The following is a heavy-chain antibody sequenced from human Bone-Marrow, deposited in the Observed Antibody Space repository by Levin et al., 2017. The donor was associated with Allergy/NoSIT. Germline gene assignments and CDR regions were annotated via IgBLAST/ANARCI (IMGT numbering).Heavy chain of an antibody. CDR1: GFTFSSYS. J-gene: IGHJ5*02. D-gene: IGHD5-12*01. CDR3: ARGLEYSGLP. Sequence: LSLTCAASGFTFSSYSMNWVRQAPGKGLNLVSSITSSSSYIYYADSVKGRFTITRDNAKNSLYLQMNSLRAEDTAVYYCARGLEYSGLPWGQGTLVIVSS. CDR2: ITSSSSYI. V-gene: IGHV3-21*01.